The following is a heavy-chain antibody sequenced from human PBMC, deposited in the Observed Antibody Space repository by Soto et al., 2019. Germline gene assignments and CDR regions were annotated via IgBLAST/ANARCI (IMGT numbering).Heavy chain of an antibody. J-gene: IGHJ3*02. V-gene: IGHV3-48*02. D-gene: IGHD4-17*01. Sequence: GGSLRLSCAASGFTFSSYSMNWVRQAPGKGLEWVSYISSSSSTIYYADSVKGRFTISRDNAKNSLYLQMNSLGDEDTAVYYCAREDYGGNSGAFDIWGQGTMVTVSS. CDR3: AREDYGGNSGAFDI. CDR2: ISSSSSTI. CDR1: GFTFSSYS.